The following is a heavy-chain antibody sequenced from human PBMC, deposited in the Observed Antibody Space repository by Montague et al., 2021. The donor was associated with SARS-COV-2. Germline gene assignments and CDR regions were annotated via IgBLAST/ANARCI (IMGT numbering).Heavy chain of an antibody. V-gene: IGHV4-39*01. D-gene: IGHD6-19*01. Sequence: SETLSLTCTVSGGSISSSSYYWGWIRQPPGKGLEWIGSIYYSGSTYYNPSLKSRVTISVDTSKNRFSLKLSSVTAADTAVYYCARQRRGGLVSTPRFFDYWGQGTLVTGS. J-gene: IGHJ4*02. CDR2: IYYSGST. CDR1: GGSISSSSYY. CDR3: ARQRRGGLVSTPRFFDY.